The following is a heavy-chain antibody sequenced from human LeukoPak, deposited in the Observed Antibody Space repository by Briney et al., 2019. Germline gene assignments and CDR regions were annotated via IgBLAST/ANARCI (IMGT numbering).Heavy chain of an antibody. D-gene: IGHD1/OR15-1a*01. CDR1: GGSFSGYY. V-gene: IGHV4-34*01. CDR3: ARYDRSPDRTK. Sequence: SETLSLTCAVYGGSFSGYYWSWIRQPPGKGLEWIGEINHSGSTNYNPSLKSRVTISVDTSKSQFSLKLSSVTAADTAVYYCARYDRSPDRTKWGQGTLVTVSS. CDR2: INHSGST. J-gene: IGHJ4*02.